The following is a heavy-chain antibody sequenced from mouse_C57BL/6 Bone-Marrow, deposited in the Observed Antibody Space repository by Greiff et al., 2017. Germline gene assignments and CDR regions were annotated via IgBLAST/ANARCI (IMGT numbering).Heavy chain of an antibody. Sequence: EVQLQQSGAELVRPGASVKLSCTASGFNIKDDYMHWVKQRPEQGLEWIGWIDPENGDTEYASKFQGKATITADTSSNTAYLQLSSLTSEDTSVYYCTLIPAVVATDYWGQGTTLTVSS. D-gene: IGHD1-1*01. CDR3: TLIPAVVATDY. CDR1: GFNIKDDY. CDR2: IDPENGDT. J-gene: IGHJ2*01. V-gene: IGHV14-4*01.